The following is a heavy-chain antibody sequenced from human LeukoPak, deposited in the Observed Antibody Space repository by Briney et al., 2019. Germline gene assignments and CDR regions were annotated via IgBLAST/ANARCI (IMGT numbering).Heavy chain of an antibody. CDR1: GYTFTSYA. Sequence: ASVKVSCKASGYTFTSYAMNWVRQAPGQGLEWMGWINTNTGNPTYDQGFTGRFVFSLDTSVSTAYLQISSLKAEDTAVYYCARDLDSSGYYRGNADYWGQGTLVTVSS. D-gene: IGHD3-22*01. CDR2: INTNTGNP. J-gene: IGHJ4*02. V-gene: IGHV7-4-1*02. CDR3: ARDLDSSGYYRGNADY.